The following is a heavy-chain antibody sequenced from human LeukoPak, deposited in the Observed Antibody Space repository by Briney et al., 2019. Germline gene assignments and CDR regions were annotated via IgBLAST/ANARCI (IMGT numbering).Heavy chain of an antibody. Sequence: GGSLRLSCAASGFSVSTYPMAWVRQPPGKGLQWVSAISSSSSYIYYADSVKGRFTISRDNAKNSLYLQMNSLRAEDTAMYYCARDHSGIHYTDVTFDYWGQGTLVTVSS. V-gene: IGHV3-21*01. CDR1: GFSVSTYP. D-gene: IGHD1-26*01. J-gene: IGHJ4*02. CDR3: ARDHSGIHYTDVTFDY. CDR2: ISSSSSYI.